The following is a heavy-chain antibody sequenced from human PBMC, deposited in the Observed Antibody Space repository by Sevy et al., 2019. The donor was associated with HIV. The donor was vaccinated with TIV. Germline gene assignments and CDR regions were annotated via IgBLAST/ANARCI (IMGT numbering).Heavy chain of an antibody. D-gene: IGHD2-8*01. CDR2: VDNDGSGT. CDR1: GFTFTNYW. J-gene: IGHJ4*02. CDR3: TRDVYGIDY. V-gene: IGHV3-74*01. Sequence: GGSLRLSCAASGFTFTNYWMHWVRQAPGKGLVWVSRVDNDGSGTNYADSVKGRFTITRDNAKNTVYLQMNSLRAEDTAVYYSTRDVYGIDYWGQGTLVTVSS.